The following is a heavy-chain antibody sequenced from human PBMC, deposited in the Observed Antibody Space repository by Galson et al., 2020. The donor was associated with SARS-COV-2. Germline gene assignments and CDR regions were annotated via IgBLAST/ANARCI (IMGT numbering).Heavy chain of an antibody. D-gene: IGHD2-21*01. Sequence: GESLKISCEGSGYIFSGYWIGWVRQMAGKGLEWVALIYPGDPDTRYSPSFQGRVSISAYKSISTAYLQWGSLWASDTAIYYCARRICPRGGGCHFVFWGPGTWGNVSS. J-gene: IGHJ4*02. CDR3: ARRICPRGGGCHFVF. CDR1: GYIFSGYW. CDR2: IYPGDPDT. V-gene: IGHV5-51*01.